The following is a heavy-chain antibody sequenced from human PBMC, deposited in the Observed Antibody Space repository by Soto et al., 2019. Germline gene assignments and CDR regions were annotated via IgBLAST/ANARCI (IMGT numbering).Heavy chain of an antibody. D-gene: IGHD6-19*01. CDR2: IYYSGST. Sequence: SETLSLTCTVAGGSISSYYWSWIRQPPGKGLEWIGYIYYSGSTNYNPSLKSRVTISVDTSRNPFSLKLSSVTAADTAVYYCAPAPRLRSSGWLIGRGWFDPWGQGTLVTVSS. CDR1: GGSISSYY. V-gene: IGHV4-59*01. CDR3: APAPRLRSSGWLIGRGWFDP. J-gene: IGHJ5*02.